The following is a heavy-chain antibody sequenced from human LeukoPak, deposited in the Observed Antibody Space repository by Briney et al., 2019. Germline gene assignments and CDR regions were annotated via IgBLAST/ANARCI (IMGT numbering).Heavy chain of an antibody. CDR3: ARERCSGGSCYCDF. V-gene: IGHV3-21*01. J-gene: IGHJ4*02. CDR2: ISSSSSYI. D-gene: IGHD2-15*01. CDR1: GFTFSSYS. Sequence: GGSLRLSCTASGFTFSSYSLNWVRQAPGKGLEWVSSISSSSSYIYYADSVKGRFTISRDNAKNSLYLQMNSLRAEDTAVYYCARERCSGGSCYCDFWGQGTLVTVSS.